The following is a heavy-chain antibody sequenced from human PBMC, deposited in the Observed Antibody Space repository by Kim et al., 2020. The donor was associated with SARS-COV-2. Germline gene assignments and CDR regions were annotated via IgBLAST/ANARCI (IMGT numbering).Heavy chain of an antibody. Sequence: GGSLRLSCAASGFTFSSYPMHWVRQAPGKGLEGMAIISYDGSYEYYADSVKGRFTISRDNSKNTLSLQMNSLRSEDTAVYYCARETAASDGSWVDFWGQGTLVTVSS. J-gene: IGHJ4*02. CDR3: ARETAASDGSWVDF. CDR2: ISYDGSYE. CDR1: GFTFSSYP. D-gene: IGHD6-13*01. V-gene: IGHV3-30*04.